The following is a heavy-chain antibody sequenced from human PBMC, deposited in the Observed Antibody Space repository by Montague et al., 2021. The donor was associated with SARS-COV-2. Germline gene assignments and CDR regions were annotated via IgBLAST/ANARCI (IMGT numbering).Heavy chain of an antibody. CDR1: GGSITNYY. CDR3: ARLRRGTYYVSFDP. V-gene: IGHV4-59*12. CDR2: IYHSATT. D-gene: IGHD1-26*01. Sequence: SETLSLTCTVSGGSITNYYWTWIRQPPGRGLEWIGYIYHSATTNYNPSLKSRVTMSIDTSKNQFSLSLSSVTAADSAVYYCARLRRGTYYVSFDPWGQGTLVSVSS. J-gene: IGHJ5*02.